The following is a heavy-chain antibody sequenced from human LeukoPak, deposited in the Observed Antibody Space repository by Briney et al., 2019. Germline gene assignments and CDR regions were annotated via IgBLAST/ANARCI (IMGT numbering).Heavy chain of an antibody. V-gene: IGHV3-48*02. Sequence: PGGSLRLSCAASGFIFSSYHTNWVRQAPGKGLEWVSYISSSSSTIHYADSVKGRFTISRDNAKNSLYLQMNSLRDEDTAVYYCADLEGWRGYWGQGTLVTVSS. J-gene: IGHJ4*02. CDR1: GFIFSSYH. CDR3: ADLEGWRGY. D-gene: IGHD3-3*01. CDR2: ISSSSSTI.